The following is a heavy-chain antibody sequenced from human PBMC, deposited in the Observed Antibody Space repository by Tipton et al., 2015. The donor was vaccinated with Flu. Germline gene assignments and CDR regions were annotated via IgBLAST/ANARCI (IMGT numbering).Heavy chain of an antibody. D-gene: IGHD6-19*01. V-gene: IGHV3-23*01. CDR3: AKVIPELVAGLDY. Sequence: SLRLSCAASGFTFGRYAMSWVRQAPGKGLEWVSSISGGGAIKYFADSVKGRFTISRDHSKNTLYPQMNSLRAEDTAVYYCAKVIPELVAGLDYWGQGALVTVSS. CDR2: ISGGGAIK. CDR1: GFTFGRYA. J-gene: IGHJ4*02.